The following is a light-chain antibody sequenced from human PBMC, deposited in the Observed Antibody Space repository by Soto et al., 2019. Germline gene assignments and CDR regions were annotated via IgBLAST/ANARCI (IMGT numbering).Light chain of an antibody. CDR2: DAS. V-gene: IGKV3-11*01. J-gene: IGKJ4*01. Sequence: EIVLTQSPATLSLSPGERATLSCRARQSGSNYLAWYQQKPGQAPRLLIYDASNRATGIPARFSGSGSATDFTLTISTLEPEDFAVYYCQQHINRLSVGGGTKVEIK. CDR3: QQHINRLS. CDR1: QSGSNY.